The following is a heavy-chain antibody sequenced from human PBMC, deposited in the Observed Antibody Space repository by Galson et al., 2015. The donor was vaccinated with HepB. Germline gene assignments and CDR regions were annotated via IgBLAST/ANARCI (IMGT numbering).Heavy chain of an antibody. V-gene: IGHV3-74*01. CDR3: ARWSYRYLQFDY. CDR2: INSDGSST. D-gene: IGHD3-16*02. Sequence: SLRLSCAASGFTFSSYWMHWVRQAPGKGLVWVSRINSDGSSTSYADSVKGRFTISRDNAKNTLYLQMNSLRAEDTAVYYCARWSYRYLQFDYWGQGTLVTVSS. CDR1: GFTFSSYW. J-gene: IGHJ4*02.